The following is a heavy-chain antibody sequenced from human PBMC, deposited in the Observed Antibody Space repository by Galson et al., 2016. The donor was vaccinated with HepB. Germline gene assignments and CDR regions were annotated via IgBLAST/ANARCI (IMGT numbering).Heavy chain of an antibody. CDR1: GYNKFVTDW. Sequence: QSGAEVKKPGESLQISCQVSGYNKFVTDWIGWVRQMPGKGLELMGIIYPADFDVKYGPSFHGQVTISADRSINTAYLQWTSLKASDTAMYYCARSPVWFGQLGGYFDLWGQGTLVTVSS. J-gene: IGHJ4*02. CDR3: ARSPVWFGQLGGYFDL. D-gene: IGHD3-10*01. CDR2: IYPADFDV. V-gene: IGHV5-51*01.